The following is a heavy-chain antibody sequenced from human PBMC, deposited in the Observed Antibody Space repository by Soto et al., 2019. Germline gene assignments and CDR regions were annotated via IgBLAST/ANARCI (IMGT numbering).Heavy chain of an antibody. D-gene: IGHD3-16*01. V-gene: IGHV3-30-3*01. CDR3: ARPWGQLSTYYYGMDT. Sequence: GGSLRLSCTASGFTFNSHTMHWVRQAPGKGLEWVATISYDGDNKYYTDSVKGPFTISRDNSKNTLYLQMNSLRPEDTAVYYCARPWGQLSTYYYGMDTRGKGTTVTVSS. CDR1: GFTFNSHT. J-gene: IGHJ6*04. CDR2: ISYDGDNK.